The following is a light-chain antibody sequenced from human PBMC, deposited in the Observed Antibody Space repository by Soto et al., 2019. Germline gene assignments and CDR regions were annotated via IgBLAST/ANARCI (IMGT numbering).Light chain of an antibody. J-gene: IGKJ1*01. CDR2: DVS. CDR1: QSISSW. CDR3: QQRSNWPRT. V-gene: IGKV3-11*01. Sequence: TPSPSTLSASVGDRVTITFRASQSISSWLAWYQQKPGQAPRLLIYDVSNRATGIPARFSGSGSGTDFTLTISSLEPEDFAVYYCQQRSNWPRTFGQGTKVDI.